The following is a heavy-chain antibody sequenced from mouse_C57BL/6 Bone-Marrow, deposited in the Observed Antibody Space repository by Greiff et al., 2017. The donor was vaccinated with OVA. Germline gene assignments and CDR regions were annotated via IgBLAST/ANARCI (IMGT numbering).Heavy chain of an antibody. V-gene: IGHV1-59*01. CDR1: GFNIKDDY. Sequence: QVQLQQSGAELVRPGASVKLSCTASGFNIKDDYMHWVKQRPGQGLEWIGVIDPSDSYTNYNQKFKGKATLTVDTSSSTAYMQLSSLTSEDSAVYYCARWGTTVVEGYYFDYWGQGTTLTVSS. CDR2: IDPSDSYT. D-gene: IGHD1-1*01. CDR3: ARWGTTVVEGYYFDY. J-gene: IGHJ2*01.